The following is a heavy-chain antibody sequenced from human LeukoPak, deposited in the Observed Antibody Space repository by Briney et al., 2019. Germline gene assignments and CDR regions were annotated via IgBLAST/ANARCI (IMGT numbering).Heavy chain of an antibody. J-gene: IGHJ4*02. CDR2: ISAYNGNT. D-gene: IGHD4-17*01. Sequence: HVASVKVSCKASGYTFSNYGISWVRQAPGQGLEWMGWISAYNGNTNYAQNFQGRVTMTTDTSTSTAYMELRSLRSDDTAMSYCARTHTNDYGEYPLRYSFDYWGQGTLVTVSS. CDR3: ARTHTNDYGEYPLRYSFDY. V-gene: IGHV1-18*01. CDR1: GYTFSNYG.